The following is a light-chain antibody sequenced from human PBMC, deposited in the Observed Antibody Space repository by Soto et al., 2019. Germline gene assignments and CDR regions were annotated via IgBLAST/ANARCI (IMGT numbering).Light chain of an antibody. J-gene: IGKJ3*01. V-gene: IGKV1-39*01. CDR1: QSISSY. CDR3: QHIYSTPFT. CDR2: AAS. Sequence: DIQMTQSPSSLFASVGDRVTITCRASQSISSYLNWYQQKPGKAPKLLIYAASSLQSGVPSRFSGSGSGTDFTLTISSLQPEDFATYYCQHIYSTPFTFGPGTKVDIK.